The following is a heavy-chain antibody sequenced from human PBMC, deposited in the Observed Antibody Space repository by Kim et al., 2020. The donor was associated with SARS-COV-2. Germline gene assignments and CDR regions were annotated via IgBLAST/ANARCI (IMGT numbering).Heavy chain of an antibody. CDR3: ARLSSGMDV. V-gene: IGHV4-59*08. Sequence: GATHATPPPESRVTISVYTSKNRFSLNLSSVTAADTAVYYCARLSSGMDVWGQGTTVTVSS. CDR2: GAT. J-gene: IGHJ6*02.